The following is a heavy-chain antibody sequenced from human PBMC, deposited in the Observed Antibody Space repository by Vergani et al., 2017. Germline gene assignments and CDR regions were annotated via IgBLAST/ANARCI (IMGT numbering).Heavy chain of an antibody. CDR3: GTVAGFYGLASRLFDL. V-gene: IGHV4-59*01. Sequence: VRLQESGPGLVKPSETLSLTCSVSGGSMSGYYWSWIRQPPGKELEWIGYMYHSGSTNYNPSLETRVTISVDTSKNQFSLKLNSVTAAVSSVYYCGTVAGFYGLASRLFDLWGHGILVTVSS. J-gene: IGHJ4*01. CDR2: MYHSGST. CDR1: GGSMSGYY. D-gene: IGHD3-10*01.